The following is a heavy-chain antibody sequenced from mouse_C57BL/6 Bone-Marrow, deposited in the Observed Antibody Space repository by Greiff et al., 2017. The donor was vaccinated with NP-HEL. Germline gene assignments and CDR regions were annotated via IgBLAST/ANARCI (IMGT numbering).Heavy chain of an antibody. CDR3: ARGGWLRRGFAY. CDR1: GYTLTSYW. Sequence: QVQLQQPGTELVKPGASVKLSCKASGYTLTSYWMHWVKQRPGQGLEWIGNINPSNGGTNYNEKFKSKATLTVDKSSSTAYMQLSSLTSEDSAVYYCARGGWLRRGFAYWGQGTLVTVSA. D-gene: IGHD2-2*01. J-gene: IGHJ3*01. CDR2: INPSNGGT. V-gene: IGHV1-53*01.